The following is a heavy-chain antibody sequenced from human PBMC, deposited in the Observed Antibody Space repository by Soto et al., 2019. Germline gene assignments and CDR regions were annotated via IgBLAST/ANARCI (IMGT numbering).Heavy chain of an antibody. J-gene: IGHJ5*02. V-gene: IGHV1-18*04. CDR2: ISTYNGNT. Sequence: SVKFACNASFYTFNTYCISGVRQAPGQWLEFMGLISTYNGNTNYSHNLQGIVTMTTDTSTITAYIYLSNLKSDDTAVYYFARGLYCTKASSPKGGGNWFDPWGKGTLVTVS. CDR3: ARGLYCTKASSPKGGGNWFDP. D-gene: IGHD2-8*01. CDR1: FYTFNTYC.